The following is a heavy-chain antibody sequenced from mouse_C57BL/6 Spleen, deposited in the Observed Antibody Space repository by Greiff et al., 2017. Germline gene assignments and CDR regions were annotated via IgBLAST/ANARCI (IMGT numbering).Heavy chain of an antibody. CDR3: TRYGNYYGSGD. D-gene: IGHD1-1*01. Sequence: VQLQQSGAELVRPGASVTLSCKASGYTFTDYEMHWVKQTPVHGLEWIGAIDPETGGTAYNQKFKGKAILTADKSSSTAYMKLRSLTSEDSAVYYCTRYGNYYGSGDWGQGTTLTVSS. CDR1: GYTFTDYE. V-gene: IGHV1-15*01. CDR2: IDPETGGT. J-gene: IGHJ2*01.